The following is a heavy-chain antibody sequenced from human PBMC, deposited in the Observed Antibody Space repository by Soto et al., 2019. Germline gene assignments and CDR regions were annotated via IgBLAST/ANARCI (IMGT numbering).Heavy chain of an antibody. J-gene: IGHJ6*02. D-gene: IGHD4-4*01. CDR2: IYHSGST. V-gene: IGHV4-4*02. CDR1: GGSISSSNW. Sequence: SETLSLTCAVSGGSISSSNWWSWVRQPPGKGLEWIGEIYHSGSTNYNPSIKSRVTISVDKSKNQFSLKLSSVTAADTAVYYCARRYDYSNYVSSYYYYYGMDVWGQGTTVTVSS. CDR3: ARRYDYSNYVSSYYYYYGMDV.